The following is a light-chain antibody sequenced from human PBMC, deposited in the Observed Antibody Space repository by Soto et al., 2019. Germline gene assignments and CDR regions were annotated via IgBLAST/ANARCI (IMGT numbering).Light chain of an antibody. J-gene: IGLJ2*01. CDR2: DVS. CDR3: YSYTSSSTVL. Sequence: QSALTQPASVSGSPGQSITISCTGISSDVGGYNYVSWYQQHPGKAPKLMIYDVSNRRSGVSNRFSGPKSGNTASLTISWLQAEDEADYYCYSYTSSSTVLFGGGTKVTVL. CDR1: SSDVGGYNY. V-gene: IGLV2-14*01.